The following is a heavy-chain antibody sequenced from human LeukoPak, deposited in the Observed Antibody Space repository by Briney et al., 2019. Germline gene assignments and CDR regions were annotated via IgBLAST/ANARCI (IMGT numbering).Heavy chain of an antibody. CDR3: AKDGASGYDYVYYYYYMDV. J-gene: IGHJ6*03. V-gene: IGHV3-30*18. CDR1: GFTFSSYG. D-gene: IGHD5-12*01. Sequence: GGSLRLSCAASGFTFSSYGMHWVRQAPGKGLEWVAVISYDGSNKYYADSVKGRFTISRDNSKNTLYLQMNSLRAEDTAVYYCAKDGASGYDYVYYYYYMDVWGKGTTVTVSS. CDR2: ISYDGSNK.